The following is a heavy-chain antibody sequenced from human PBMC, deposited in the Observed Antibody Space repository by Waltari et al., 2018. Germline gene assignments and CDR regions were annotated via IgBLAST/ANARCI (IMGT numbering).Heavy chain of an antibody. CDR3: ASYSSGWDYFDY. CDR2: INTDGSST. Sequence: EVQLVESGGGLVQPGGSLRLSCAASGFTFSSYWMHWVRQAPGKGLVWGSVINTDGSSTSYADSVKGRFTISRDNAKNTLYLQMNSLRAEDTAVYYCASYSSGWDYFDYWGQGTLVTVSS. V-gene: IGHV3-74*01. J-gene: IGHJ4*02. D-gene: IGHD6-19*01. CDR1: GFTFSSYW.